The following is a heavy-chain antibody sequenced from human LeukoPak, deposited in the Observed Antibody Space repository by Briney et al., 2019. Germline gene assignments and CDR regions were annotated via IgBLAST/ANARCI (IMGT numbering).Heavy chain of an antibody. D-gene: IGHD6-6*01. CDR3: YIDSSSLGY. J-gene: IGHJ4*02. V-gene: IGHV1-46*01. CDR2: INPSGGST. CDR1: GYTFASYY. Sequence: ASVKVSCKASGYTFASYYMHWVRQAPGQGLEWMGIINPSGGSTSYAQKFQGRVTMTRDMSTSTVYMELSSLRSEDTAVYYCYIDSSSLGYWGQGTLVTVSS.